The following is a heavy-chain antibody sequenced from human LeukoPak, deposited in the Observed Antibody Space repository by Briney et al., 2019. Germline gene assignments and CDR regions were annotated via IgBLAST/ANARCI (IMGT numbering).Heavy chain of an antibody. J-gene: IGHJ2*01. V-gene: IGHV4-61*02. Sequence: PSETLSLICTVSGGSISSGSYYWSWIRQPAGEGLEWIGRIYTSGSTNYNPSLKSRVTISVDTSKNQFSLKLSSVTAADTAVYYCARVDYAVDWYFDLWGRGTLVTVSS. CDR1: GGSISSGSYY. CDR2: IYTSGST. D-gene: IGHD4-17*01. CDR3: ARVDYAVDWYFDL.